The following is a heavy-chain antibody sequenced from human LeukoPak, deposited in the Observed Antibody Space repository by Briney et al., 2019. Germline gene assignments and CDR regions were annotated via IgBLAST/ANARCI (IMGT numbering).Heavy chain of an antibody. Sequence: GRSLRLSCAASGFTFSSYAMHWVRQAPGKGLEWVAVISYDGSNKYYADSVKGRFTISRDNSKNTLYLQMNSLRAEDTAVYYCARGSGYCSSTSCYVDLTHIMHYFDYWGQGTLVTVSS. CDR1: GFTFSSYA. V-gene: IGHV3-30-3*01. CDR2: ISYDGSNK. D-gene: IGHD2-2*01. J-gene: IGHJ4*02. CDR3: ARGSGYCSSTSCYVDLTHIMHYFDY.